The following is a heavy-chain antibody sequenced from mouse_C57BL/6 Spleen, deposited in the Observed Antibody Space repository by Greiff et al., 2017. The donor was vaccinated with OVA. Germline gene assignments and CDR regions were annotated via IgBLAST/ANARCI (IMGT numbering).Heavy chain of an antibody. V-gene: IGHV5-12*01. Sequence: DVKLVESGGGLVQPGGSLKLSCAASGFTFSDYYMYWVRQTPEKRLEWVAYISNGGGSTYYPDTVKGRFTISRDNAKNTLYLQMSRLKSEDTAMYYCARGGSYYSNYVAMDYWGQGTSVTVSS. D-gene: IGHD2-5*01. CDR2: ISNGGGST. J-gene: IGHJ4*01. CDR3: ARGGSYYSNYVAMDY. CDR1: GFTFSDYY.